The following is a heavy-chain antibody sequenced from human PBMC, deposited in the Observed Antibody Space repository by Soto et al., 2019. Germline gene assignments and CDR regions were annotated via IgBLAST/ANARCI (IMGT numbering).Heavy chain of an antibody. CDR3: AKFGPYDILTGYSSYDAFDI. D-gene: IGHD3-9*01. V-gene: IGHV3-23*01. Sequence: GESLKISCAASGFTFSSYAMSWVRQAPGKGLEWVSAISGSGGSTYYADSVKGRFTISRDNSKNTLYLQMNSLRAEDTAVYYCAKFGPYDILTGYSSYDAFDIWGQGTMVTVSS. CDR2: ISGSGGST. J-gene: IGHJ3*02. CDR1: GFTFSSYA.